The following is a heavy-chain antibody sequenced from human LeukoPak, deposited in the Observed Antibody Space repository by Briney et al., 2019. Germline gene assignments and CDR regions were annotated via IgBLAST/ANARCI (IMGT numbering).Heavy chain of an antibody. V-gene: IGHV3-23*01. CDR3: AKVGTVYFPLDF. CDR2: ISGRSGTT. J-gene: IGHJ4*02. D-gene: IGHD2/OR15-2a*01. Sequence: PGGSLRLSCVASGFTFTSSAMSWVRQAPGKGLEWVSAISGRSGTTYYADSVKGRFTISRDNSKNTLNSLRAGDTAVYYCAKVGTVYFPLDFWGQGTLVTVSS. CDR1: GFTFTSSA.